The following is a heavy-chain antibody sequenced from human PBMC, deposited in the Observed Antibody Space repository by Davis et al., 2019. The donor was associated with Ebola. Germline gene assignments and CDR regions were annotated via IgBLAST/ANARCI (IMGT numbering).Heavy chain of an antibody. Sequence: GGSLRLSCAASGFTFSSYGMHWVRQAPGKGLEWVAVISYDGSNKYYADSVKGRFTISRDNSKNTLYLQMNSLRAEDTAVYYCAKDAIFGVGDGLSRYYYYYYMDVWGKGTTVTVSS. CDR2: ISYDGSNK. J-gene: IGHJ6*03. D-gene: IGHD3-3*01. CDR3: AKDAIFGVGDGLSRYYYYYYMDV. CDR1: GFTFSSYG. V-gene: IGHV3-30*18.